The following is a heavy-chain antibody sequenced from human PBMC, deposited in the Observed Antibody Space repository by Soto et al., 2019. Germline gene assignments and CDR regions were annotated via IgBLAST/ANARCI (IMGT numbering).Heavy chain of an antibody. CDR3: AREWGIVFYHFDS. Sequence: PSETLSLTCAVSGYSISTGFNWGWIRQPPGKGLEWIGSIYHSGSTYYNLSLKSRVTISADTSKNQISLKLISVTAADTALYYCAREWGIVFYHFDSWGEGTLVTVSS. CDR1: GYSISTGFN. J-gene: IGHJ4*02. CDR2: IYHSGST. V-gene: IGHV4-38-2*02. D-gene: IGHD1-26*01.